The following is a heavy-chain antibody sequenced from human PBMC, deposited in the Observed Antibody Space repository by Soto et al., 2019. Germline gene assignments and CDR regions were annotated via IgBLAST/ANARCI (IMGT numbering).Heavy chain of an antibody. CDR1: GDSVTISDYY. V-gene: IGHV4-39*01. Sequence: QMPLQESGPGLVKPSETLSLTCTVSGDSVTISDYYWGWIRQPPGKGLEGIGSIHYSGSTYYNPPRTSGVTISGATSNKQFSLKLTAVTAADAAVYYCAAPDIGGYYAEYWGQGTLVTVSA. CDR3: AAPDIGGYYAEY. CDR2: IHYSGST. J-gene: IGHJ4*02. D-gene: IGHD3-22*01.